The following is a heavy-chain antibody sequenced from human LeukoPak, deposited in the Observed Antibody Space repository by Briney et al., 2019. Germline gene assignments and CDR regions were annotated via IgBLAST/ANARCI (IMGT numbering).Heavy chain of an antibody. Sequence: GGSLRLSCAASGFTFSSYWMSWVRQAPGKGLEWVSSISGSGGSTYYADSVKGRFTISRDNSKNTLYLLMNSLRAEDTAVYYCAKVGKAGSLIPYYMDVWGKGTTVTVSS. V-gene: IGHV3-23*01. D-gene: IGHD6-13*01. J-gene: IGHJ6*03. CDR2: ISGSGGST. CDR1: GFTFSSYW. CDR3: AKVGKAGSLIPYYMDV.